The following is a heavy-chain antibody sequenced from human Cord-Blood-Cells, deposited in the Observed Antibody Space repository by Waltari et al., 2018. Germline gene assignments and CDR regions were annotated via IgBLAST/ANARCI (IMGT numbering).Heavy chain of an antibody. Sequence: EVQLVQSGAEVKKPGESLTMSGKGSGYSFASYWLAWVRQMPGKGLEWMGFIYPGDSDTRYSPPFQGQVTISADKSISTAYLQWSSLKASDTAMYYCARSGGDGYNPLDYWGQGTLVTVSS. J-gene: IGHJ4*02. CDR1: GYSFASYW. CDR2: IYPGDSDT. D-gene: IGHD5-12*01. V-gene: IGHV5-51*01. CDR3: ARSGGDGYNPLDY.